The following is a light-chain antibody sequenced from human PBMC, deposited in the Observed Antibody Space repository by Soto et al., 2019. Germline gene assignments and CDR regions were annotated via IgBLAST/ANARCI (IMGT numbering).Light chain of an antibody. CDR1: QSVSSTY. J-gene: IGKJ4*01. V-gene: IGKV3-20*01. Sequence: EIVLTQSPGTLSLSPGERATLSCRASQSVSSTYLAWYQLKPGQAPRLLIYGVSSRATGIPGRFSGSGSGTDFALTISRLEPEDFAVYYCQQYGNLPLTFGGGTKVDIK. CDR3: QQYGNLPLT. CDR2: GVS.